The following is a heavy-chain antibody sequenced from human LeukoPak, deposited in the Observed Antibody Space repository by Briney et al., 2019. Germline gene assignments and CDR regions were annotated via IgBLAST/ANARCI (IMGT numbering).Heavy chain of an antibody. D-gene: IGHD6-13*01. CDR3: AKDRSIAAGGTVSEIDN. V-gene: IGHV3-30*18. CDR1: GFTFSGFG. J-gene: IGHJ4*02. Sequence: RRSLRLSCAASGFTFSGFGMHWVRQAPGEGLEWVAAMSYDGNSKYYADSVKGRFTISRDNSKNTVFLQMNSLRAEDTAVYYCAKDRSIAAGGTVSEIDNWGQGTPVTVSS. CDR2: MSYDGNSK.